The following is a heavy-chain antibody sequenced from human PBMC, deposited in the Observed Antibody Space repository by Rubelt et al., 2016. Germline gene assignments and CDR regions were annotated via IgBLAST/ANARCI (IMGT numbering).Heavy chain of an antibody. J-gene: IGHJ6*02. CDR3: ARHSRIAVAGKGYGMDV. Sequence: QVQLQQWGAGLLKPSETLSLTCAVYGGSFSGYYWSWIRQPPGKGLEWIGEINHSGSTNYNPSLKSRVTISVDTSKNQFSRKLSSVTAADTAVYYCARHSRIAVAGKGYGMDVWGQGTTVTVSS. CDR1: GGSFSGYY. D-gene: IGHD6-19*01. CDR2: INHSGST. V-gene: IGHV4-34*01.